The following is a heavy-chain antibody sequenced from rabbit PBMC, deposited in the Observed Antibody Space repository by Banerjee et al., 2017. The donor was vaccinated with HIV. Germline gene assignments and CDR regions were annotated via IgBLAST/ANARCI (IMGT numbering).Heavy chain of an antibody. J-gene: IGHJ4*01. CDR1: GFDFSSNYY. Sequence: EESGGDLVKPGASLTLTCKASGFDFSSNYYMCWVRQAPGKGLEWIACIYVGSSDITYYASWAKGRFTISVTSSTTVTLQMTSLTAADTATYFCARDLSGVIGWNLNLWGPGTLVTVS. CDR2: IYVGSSDIT. D-gene: IGHD1-1*01. V-gene: IGHV1S40*01. CDR3: ARDLSGVIGWNLNL.